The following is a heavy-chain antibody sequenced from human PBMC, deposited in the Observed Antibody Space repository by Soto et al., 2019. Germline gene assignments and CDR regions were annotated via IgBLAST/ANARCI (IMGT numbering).Heavy chain of an antibody. D-gene: IGHD3-22*01. Sequence: QVQLVQSGAEVKKPGASVKVSCKASGYTFTGYYMHWVRQAPGQGLEWMGWINPNSGGTNYAQKFQGMVTMTRDTSISTAYMELSRLSSDDTAVYYCARDPYYYDSSGGKGWFDPWGQGTLVTVSS. CDR3: ARDPYYYDSSGGKGWFDP. CDR1: GYTFTGYY. J-gene: IGHJ5*02. V-gene: IGHV1-2*02. CDR2: INPNSGGT.